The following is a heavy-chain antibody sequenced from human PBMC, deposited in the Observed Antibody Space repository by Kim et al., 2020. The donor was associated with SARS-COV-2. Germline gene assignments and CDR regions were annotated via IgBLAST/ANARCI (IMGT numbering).Heavy chain of an antibody. CDR1: GGSISSGGYY. Sequence: SETLSLTCTVSGGSISSGGYYWSWMRQHPGKGLVWIGYIYYSGSTYYNPSLESRVTISVDTSKNQFSLKLSSVTAADTAVYYCARDSHYGGNRLFDYWGQGTLVTVSS. CDR3: ARDSHYGGNRLFDY. J-gene: IGHJ4*02. D-gene: IGHD4-17*01. V-gene: IGHV4-31*03. CDR2: IYYSGST.